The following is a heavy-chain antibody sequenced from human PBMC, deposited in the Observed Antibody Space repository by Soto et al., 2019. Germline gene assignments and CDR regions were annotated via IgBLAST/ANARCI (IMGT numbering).Heavy chain of an antibody. J-gene: IGHJ5*02. Sequence: QAQLVQSGAEVKRPGASVKVSCKASGYTFKPYGISWVRQAPGQGLEWMGWINPYNGDTKYAEKVQGRVTLTTDTSTNTAYMELRSLRSDATAVYYCARVVVSSGFGRLDPWGQGTLVTVSS. V-gene: IGHV1-18*01. CDR2: INPYNGDT. CDR3: ARVVVSSGFGRLDP. D-gene: IGHD3-22*01. CDR1: GYTFKPYG.